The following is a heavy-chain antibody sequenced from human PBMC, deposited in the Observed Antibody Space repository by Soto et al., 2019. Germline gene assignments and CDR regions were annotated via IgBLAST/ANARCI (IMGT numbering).Heavy chain of an antibody. CDR3: ARGGPVSVSPAWQLLGYFDY. CDR1: GGSISRGAYF. D-gene: IGHD2-15*01. V-gene: IGHV4-31*03. Sequence: QVHLQESGPGQVRPSQTLSLSCSVSGGSISRGAYFWTWIRQFPGKGLEWIAYISYTGATYYNPSLKGRVTKLADTYTNHFSLKLNSVTSAETAVYYCARGGPVSVSPAWQLLGYFDYWGQGTLVTVSS. CDR2: ISYTGAT. J-gene: IGHJ4*02.